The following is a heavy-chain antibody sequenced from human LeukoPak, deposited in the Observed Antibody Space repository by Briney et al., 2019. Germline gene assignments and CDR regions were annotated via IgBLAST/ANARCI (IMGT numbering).Heavy chain of an antibody. V-gene: IGHV4-39*01. CDR2: IYYSGST. J-gene: IGHJ4*02. CDR1: GGSISSSSYY. Sequence: SETLSLTCTVSGGSISSSSYYWGWIRQPPGKGLEWIGGIYYSGSTYYNPSLKSRVTISVDTSKNQFSLKLSSVTAADTAVYYCASAMGHYYDSSGYYYFDYWGQGTLVTVSS. CDR3: ASAMGHYYDSSGYYYFDY. D-gene: IGHD3-22*01.